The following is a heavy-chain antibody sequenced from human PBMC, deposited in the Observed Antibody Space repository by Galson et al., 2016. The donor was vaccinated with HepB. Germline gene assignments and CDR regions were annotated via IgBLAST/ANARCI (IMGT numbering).Heavy chain of an antibody. J-gene: IGHJ5*02. V-gene: IGHV1-2*06. CDR2: IYPNSGGT. CDR3: AREYYYGSGSYWGNWFDP. Sequence: SCKASGYTFPGYYMHWVRRAPGQGLEWMGRIYPNSGGTNYAQKFQGRVTMTRDTSISTASMELSSLRSDDTAVYYCAREYYYGSGSYWGNWFDPWGQGTLVTVSS. D-gene: IGHD3-10*01. CDR1: GYTFPGYY.